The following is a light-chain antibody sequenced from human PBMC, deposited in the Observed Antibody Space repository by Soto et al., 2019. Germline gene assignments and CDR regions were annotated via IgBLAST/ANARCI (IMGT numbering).Light chain of an antibody. CDR1: SGSIASNY. CDR3: QSYDATNQV. V-gene: IGLV6-57*01. CDR2: EDN. Sequence: NFMLTQPHSVSESPGKKVIISCTRSSGSIASNYVQWYQQRPGSSPTTVIYEDNQRPSGVPDRFSGSIDSSSNSASLTIPGLETEDEADYFCQSYDATNQVFGEGTKLTVL. J-gene: IGLJ3*02.